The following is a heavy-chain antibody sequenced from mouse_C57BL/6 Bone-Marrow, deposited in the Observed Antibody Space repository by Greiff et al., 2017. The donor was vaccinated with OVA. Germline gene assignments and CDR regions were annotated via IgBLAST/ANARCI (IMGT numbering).Heavy chain of an antibody. V-gene: IGHV1-39*01. Sequence: VQLKQSGPELVKPGASVKISCKASGYSFTDYNMNWVKQSNGKSLEWIGVINPNYGTTSYNQKFKGKATLTVNQSSSTAYMQLNSLTSEDSAVYYCAFYYGSSYRYFDVWGTGTTVTVSS. J-gene: IGHJ1*03. D-gene: IGHD1-1*01. CDR2: INPNYGTT. CDR1: GYSFTDYN. CDR3: AFYYGSSYRYFDV.